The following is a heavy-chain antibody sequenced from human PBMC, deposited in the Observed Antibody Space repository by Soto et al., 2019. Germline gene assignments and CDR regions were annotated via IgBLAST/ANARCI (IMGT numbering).Heavy chain of an antibody. D-gene: IGHD3-3*01. V-gene: IGHV1-69*12. CDR3: ARGDTIFGVVDY. CDR1: GGTFSSYA. CDR2: IIPIFGTA. J-gene: IGHJ4*02. Sequence: QVQLVQSGAEVXXXXXXVKVSCKASGGTFSSYAISWVRQAPGQGLEWMGGIIPIFGTANYAQKFQGRVTITADESTSTAYMELSSLRSEDTAVYYCARGDTIFGVVDYWGQGTLVTVSS.